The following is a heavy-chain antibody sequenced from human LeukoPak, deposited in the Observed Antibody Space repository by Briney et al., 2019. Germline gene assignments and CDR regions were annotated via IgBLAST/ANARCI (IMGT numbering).Heavy chain of an antibody. D-gene: IGHD2/OR15-2a*01. CDR1: GFTFSSYA. J-gene: IGHJ2*01. CDR3: AKRSMDYYWCFDL. V-gene: IGHV3-30-3*02. CDR2: ISYDGSNK. Sequence: GRSLRLSCAASGFTFSSYAMHWVRQAPGKGLEWVAVISYDGSNKYYADSVKGRFTISRDNSKNMLYLQMNSLRGDDTAIYYCAKRSMDYYWCFDLWGRGTLVTVSS.